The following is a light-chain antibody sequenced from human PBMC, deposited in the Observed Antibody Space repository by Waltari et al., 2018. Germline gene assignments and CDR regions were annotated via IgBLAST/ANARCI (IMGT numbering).Light chain of an antibody. J-gene: IGKJ1*01. CDR1: SVLYNSNDKNT. Sequence: SVLYNSNDKNTLAWYQQKPGQPPKLLIYWASTRESGVPDRFSGSGSGTDFTLTISSLQAEDVAVYYCQQYYRSRTFGQGTKVEIK. CDR3: QQYYRSRT. V-gene: IGKV4-1*01. CDR2: WAS.